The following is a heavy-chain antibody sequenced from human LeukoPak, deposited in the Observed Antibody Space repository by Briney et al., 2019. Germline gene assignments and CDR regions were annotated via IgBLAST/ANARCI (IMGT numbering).Heavy chain of an antibody. D-gene: IGHD3-22*01. Sequence: SVKVSCEASGGTFSSYAISWVRQAPGQGLEWMGGIIPIFGTANYAQKFQGRVTITADESTSTAYMELSSLRSEDTAVYYCARDRDYYDSSGYYPFDYWGQGTLVTVSS. CDR2: IIPIFGTA. V-gene: IGHV1-69*13. J-gene: IGHJ4*02. CDR1: GGTFSSYA. CDR3: ARDRDYYDSSGYYPFDY.